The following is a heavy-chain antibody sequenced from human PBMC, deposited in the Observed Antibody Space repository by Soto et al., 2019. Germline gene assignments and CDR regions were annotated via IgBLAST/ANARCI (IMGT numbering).Heavy chain of an antibody. D-gene: IGHD4-4*01. Sequence: EVQLVESGGGLVQPGGSLRLSCAASGFTFSVYWMHWVRQAPGKGLVWVSRIDSDGSTTSYADSVKGRFTISRDNAKSTLYLQMNSLRAEDTAVYYCARPGYSNYGPGVDVWGQGPTVTVSS. CDR2: IDSDGSTT. V-gene: IGHV3-74*01. CDR3: ARPGYSNYGPGVDV. CDR1: GFTFSVYW. J-gene: IGHJ6*02.